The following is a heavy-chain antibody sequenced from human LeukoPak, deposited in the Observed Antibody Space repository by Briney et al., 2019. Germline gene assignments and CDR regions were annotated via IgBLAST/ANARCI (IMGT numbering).Heavy chain of an antibody. V-gene: IGHV4-39*07. Sequence: PSETLSLTCTVSGGSISSNNYYWGWIRQPPGKGLEWIGSIYYSGITYYNPSLKSRVTISVDTPKNQFSLKLSSVTAADTAVYYCARDMPVGVVTPGWFDPWGQGTLVTVSS. CDR1: GGSISSNNYY. CDR3: ARDMPVGVVTPGWFDP. D-gene: IGHD3-3*01. CDR2: IYYSGIT. J-gene: IGHJ5*02.